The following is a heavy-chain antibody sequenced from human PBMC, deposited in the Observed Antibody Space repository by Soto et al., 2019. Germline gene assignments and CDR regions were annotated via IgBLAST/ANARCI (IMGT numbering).Heavy chain of an antibody. CDR2: IYSGGST. Sequence: EVQLVETGGGLIQPGGSLRLSCAASWFTVSSNYMSWVRQAPGKGLEWVSVIYSGGSTYYADSVRGRFTISRDNSKNTLYLQMKSLRAEDTAVYYCARDPPATRHGMDVWGQGTTVTVSS. CDR1: WFTVSSNY. CDR3: ARDPPATRHGMDV. V-gene: IGHV3-53*02. J-gene: IGHJ6*02.